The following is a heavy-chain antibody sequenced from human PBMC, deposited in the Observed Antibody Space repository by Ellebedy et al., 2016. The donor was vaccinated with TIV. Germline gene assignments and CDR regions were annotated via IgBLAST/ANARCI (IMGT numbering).Heavy chain of an antibody. CDR2: IWYDGSIK. Sequence: PGGSLRLSCAASGFTFTSYGMHWVCQAPGKGLDGVAVIWYDGSIKYYADSLKGRFTISRDNSKNTLYLQMNSLRAEDTAVYYCTRATNGLDLWGRGTLVTVS. V-gene: IGHV3-33*01. J-gene: IGHJ2*01. D-gene: IGHD2-8*01. CDR3: TRATNGLDL. CDR1: GFTFTSYG.